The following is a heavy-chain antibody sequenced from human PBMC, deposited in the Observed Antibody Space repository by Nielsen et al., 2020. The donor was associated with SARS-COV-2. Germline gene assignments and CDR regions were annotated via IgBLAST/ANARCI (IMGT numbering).Heavy chain of an antibody. D-gene: IGHD3-10*01. V-gene: IGHV4-34*01. CDR3: AREYYGSGSYYNRARVHYYGMDV. CDR2: INHSGST. J-gene: IGHJ6*02. Sequence: WIRQPPGKGLEWIGEINHSGSTNYNPSLKSRVTISVDTSKNQFSLKLSSVTAADTAVYYCAREYYGSGSYYNRARVHYYGMDVWGQGTTVTVSS.